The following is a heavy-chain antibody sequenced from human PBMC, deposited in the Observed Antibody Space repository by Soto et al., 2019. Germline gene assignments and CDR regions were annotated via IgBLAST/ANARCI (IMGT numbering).Heavy chain of an antibody. J-gene: IGHJ5*02. CDR2: IKQDESDK. Sequence: PGGSLRLSCAVSGFRFRDYWMSWVRQAPGKWLEWVANIKQDESDKYYVDSVKGRFTISRDNAKNALYLQMNSLRVEDTAVYYCAAYCYTMTCTHFHGYSWGQGTQVNVSS. CDR3: AAYCYTMTCTHFHGYS. D-gene: IGHD3-16*02. CDR1: GFRFRDYW. V-gene: IGHV3-7*03.